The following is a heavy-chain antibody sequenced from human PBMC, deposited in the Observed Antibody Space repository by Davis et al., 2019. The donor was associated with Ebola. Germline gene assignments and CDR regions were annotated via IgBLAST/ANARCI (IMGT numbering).Heavy chain of an antibody. J-gene: IGHJ4*02. Sequence: TFSSYWMSWVRQPPGKGLEWIGSIYYSGSTYYNPSLKSRVTISVDTSKNQFSLKLSSVTAADTAVYYCARLDIVVVPAAFDYWGQGTLVTVSS. V-gene: IGHV4-39*01. CDR1: TFSSYW. CDR3: ARLDIVVVPAAFDY. D-gene: IGHD2-2*03. CDR2: IYYSGST.